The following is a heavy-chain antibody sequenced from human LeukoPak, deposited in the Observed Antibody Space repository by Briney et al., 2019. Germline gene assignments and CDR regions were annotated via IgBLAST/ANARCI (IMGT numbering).Heavy chain of an antibody. CDR1: GFTFSGSA. Sequence: GGSLKLSCAASGFTFSGSAMHWVRQASGKGLVWVGRIRSKANSYATAYAASVKGRFTISRDESKNTAYLQMNSLKTEDTAVYYCTRRAKDDSSGYYSTWGQGTLVTVSS. CDR3: TRRAKDDSSGYYST. CDR2: IRSKANSYAT. V-gene: IGHV3-73*01. J-gene: IGHJ5*02. D-gene: IGHD3-22*01.